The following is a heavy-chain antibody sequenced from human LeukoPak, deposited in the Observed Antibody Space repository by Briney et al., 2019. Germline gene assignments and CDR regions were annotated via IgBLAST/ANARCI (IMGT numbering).Heavy chain of an antibody. CDR3: ARDGKPWLVTSLFDY. D-gene: IGHD6-19*01. J-gene: IGHJ4*02. CDR2: INPSGGST. CDR1: GYTFTSYY. Sequence: ASVKVSCKASGYTFTSYYMHWVRQAPGQGLEWMGIINPSGGSTSYAQKFQGRATMTRDTSISTAYMELSRLRSDDTAVYYCARDGKPWLVTSLFDYWGQGTLVTVSS. V-gene: IGHV1-46*01.